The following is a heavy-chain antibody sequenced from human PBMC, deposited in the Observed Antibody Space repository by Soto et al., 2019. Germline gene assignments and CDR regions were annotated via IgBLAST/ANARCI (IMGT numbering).Heavy chain of an antibody. V-gene: IGHV3-23*01. CDR1: GFTFTSYA. D-gene: IGHD6-13*01. J-gene: IGHJ4*02. CDR2: ISGTGYNT. CDR3: AKAGFSSSWSPTYYDY. Sequence: GGSLRLSCAASGFTFTSYAMNWVRLAPGKGLEWVSAISGTGYNTYYADSVKGRFTISRDNTKNTLYLQMNSLRAEDTAVYYCAKAGFSSSWSPTYYDYWGQGTLVTVSS.